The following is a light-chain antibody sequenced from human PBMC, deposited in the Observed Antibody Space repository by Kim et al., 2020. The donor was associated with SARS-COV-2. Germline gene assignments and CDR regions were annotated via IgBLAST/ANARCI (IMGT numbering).Light chain of an antibody. Sequence: AFVGDRVTISCRTSQSIGTYLNWYQQKPGKAPKLLIYTASTLQSGVPSRISGSGSGTDFSLSISSLQPEDFATYYCQQSHFIPITFGQGTRLEIK. CDR1: QSIGTY. CDR2: TAS. J-gene: IGKJ5*01. CDR3: QQSHFIPIT. V-gene: IGKV1-39*01.